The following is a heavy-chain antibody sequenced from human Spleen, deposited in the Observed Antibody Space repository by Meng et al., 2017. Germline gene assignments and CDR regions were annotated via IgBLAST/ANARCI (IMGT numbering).Heavy chain of an antibody. CDR2: VYPDDSDT. V-gene: IGHV5-51*01. D-gene: IGHD3-10*01. Sequence: GESLKISCEGFGYNFPKYWIAWVRQMPGKGLECMGTVYPDDSDTRYSPSFYGQVTISADKSISTAYLQWNSLEVSDTAMYYCARHHELLWFGELVSYFDYWGQGTLVTVSS. J-gene: IGHJ4*02. CDR3: ARHHELLWFGELVSYFDY. CDR1: GYNFPKYW.